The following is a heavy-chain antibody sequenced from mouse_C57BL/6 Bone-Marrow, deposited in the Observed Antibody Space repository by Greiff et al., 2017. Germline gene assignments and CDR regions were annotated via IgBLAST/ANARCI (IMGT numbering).Heavy chain of an antibody. CDR2: ISSGSSTI. V-gene: IGHV5-17*01. CDR3: ARDYYYGTDWYFDV. CDR1: GFTFSDYG. D-gene: IGHD1-1*01. Sequence: EVHLVESGGGLVKPGGSLKLSCAASGFTFSDYGMHWVRQAPEKGLEWVAYISSGSSTIYYADTVKGRFTISRDNAKNTLFLQMTSLRSEDAAMYYCARDYYYGTDWYFDVWGTGTTVTVSS. J-gene: IGHJ1*03.